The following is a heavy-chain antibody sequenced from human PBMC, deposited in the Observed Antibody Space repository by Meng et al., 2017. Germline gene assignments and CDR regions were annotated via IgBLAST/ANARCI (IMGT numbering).Heavy chain of an antibody. CDR1: GFTVSSNY. D-gene: IGHD3-10*01. Sequence: GQLVESGGGLVQPGGSLRLSCSASGFTVSSNYMSWVRQAPGKGLEWVSVIYSGGSTYYADSVKGRFTISRDNSKNTLYLQMNSLGAEDTAVYYCASELPGGPNYWYFDLWGRGTLVTVSS. CDR3: ASELPGGPNYWYFDL. V-gene: IGHV3-66*02. CDR2: IYSGGST. J-gene: IGHJ2*01.